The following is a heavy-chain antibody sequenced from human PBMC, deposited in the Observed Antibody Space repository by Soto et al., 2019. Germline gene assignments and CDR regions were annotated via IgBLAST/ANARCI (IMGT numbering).Heavy chain of an antibody. CDR2: INTSGGST. CDR3: ARDQAVAGDYYYYGMDV. CDR1: GYTFTSYY. V-gene: IGHV1-46*01. J-gene: IGHJ6*02. Sequence: ASVKVSCKASGYTFTSYYMHWVRQAPGQGLEWMEKINTSGGSTSYAQKIQGRVTMTRDTYTSTVYMELSSLRSEDTAVYYCARDQAVAGDYYYYGMDVWGQGTTVTVSS. D-gene: IGHD6-19*01.